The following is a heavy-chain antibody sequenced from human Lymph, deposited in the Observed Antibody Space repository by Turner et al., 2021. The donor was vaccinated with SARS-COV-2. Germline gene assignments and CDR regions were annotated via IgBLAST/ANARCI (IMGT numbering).Heavy chain of an antibody. V-gene: IGHV1-69*01. CDR1: GGTFSTYT. CDR3: TRGETIAAHYDY. J-gene: IGHJ4*02. D-gene: IGHD6-6*01. CDR2: ITPICGTA. Sequence: QVQLVQSGAEVKKPGSSGTVSCKSSGGTFSTYTISWVRQAPGQGLEWMGGITPICGTANYAQKFQGRVTITADESKSIAYMELSSLRSEDTAVYYCTRGETIAAHYDYWGQGTLVTVSS.